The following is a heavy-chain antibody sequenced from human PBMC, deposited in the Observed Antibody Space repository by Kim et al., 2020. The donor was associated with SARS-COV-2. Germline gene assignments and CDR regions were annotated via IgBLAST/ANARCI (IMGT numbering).Heavy chain of an antibody. CDR1: GGSISSSNW. V-gene: IGHV4-4*02. Sequence: SETLSLTCAVSGGSISSSNWWSWVRQPPGKGLEWIGEIYHSGSTNYNPSLKSRVTISVDKSKNQFSLKLSSVTAADTAVYYCARVGRLERGRLLSGWFDPWGQRALVAVSS. J-gene: IGHJ5*02. D-gene: IGHD1-1*01. CDR2: IYHSGST. CDR3: ARVGRLERGRLLSGWFDP.